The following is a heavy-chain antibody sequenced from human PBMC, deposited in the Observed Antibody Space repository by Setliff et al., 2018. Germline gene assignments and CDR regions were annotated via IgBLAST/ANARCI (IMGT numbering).Heavy chain of an antibody. CDR1: GGSISSGTYY. D-gene: IGHD3-3*01. Sequence: SSETLSLTCTVSGGSISSGTYYWGWIRQSPGKGLEWIGEINDSGTTNYSPSLKSRVTISLDASTNQFSLKLRSVSAADTAVYYCRYWSGYYNNDYWGQGTLVTVSS. V-gene: IGHV4-39*07. CDR2: INDSGTT. CDR3: RYWSGYYNNDY. J-gene: IGHJ4*02.